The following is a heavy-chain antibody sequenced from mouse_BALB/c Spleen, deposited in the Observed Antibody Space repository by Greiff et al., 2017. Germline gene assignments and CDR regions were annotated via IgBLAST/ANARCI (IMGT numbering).Heavy chain of an antibody. CDR1: GFSLTGYG. Sequence: QVQLKESGPGLVAPSQSLSITCTVSGFSLTGYGVNWVRQPPGKGLEWLGMIWGDGSTDYNSALKSRLSISKDNSKSQVFLKMNSLQTDDTARYYCARDLGYMGLRRCYAMDYWGQGTSVTVSS. D-gene: IGHD2-4*01. CDR3: ARDLGYMGLRRCYAMDY. V-gene: IGHV2-6-7*01. CDR2: IWGDGST. J-gene: IGHJ4*01.